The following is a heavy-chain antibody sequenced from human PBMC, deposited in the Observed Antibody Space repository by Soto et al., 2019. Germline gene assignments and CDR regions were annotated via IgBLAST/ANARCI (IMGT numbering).Heavy chain of an antibody. J-gene: IGHJ6*04. Sequence: SETLSLTCTVSGGSVSSGSYYWSWIRQPPGKGLEWIGYIYYSGSTNYNPSLKSRVTISVDTSKNQFSLKLSSVTAADTAVYYCARGGYCSGGSCYSFSLDVWGKGTTVTVSS. CDR2: IYYSGST. CDR1: GGSVSSGSYY. CDR3: ARGGYCSGGSCYSFSLDV. D-gene: IGHD2-15*01. V-gene: IGHV4-61*01.